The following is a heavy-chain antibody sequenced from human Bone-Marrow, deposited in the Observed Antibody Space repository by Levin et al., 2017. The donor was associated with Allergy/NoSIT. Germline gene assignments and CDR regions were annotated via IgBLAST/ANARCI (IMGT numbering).Heavy chain of an antibody. V-gene: IGHV5-51*01. D-gene: IGHD5-12*01. CDR3: ARRFSGYERLDY. CDR2: IYPGDSDT. Sequence: GESLKISCKASGYNFAKSWIGWVRQMPGKGLEWMGIIYPGDSDTRYSPSFQGQVTISVDTSLTTTYLQLTSLKASDTAIYYCARRFSGYERLDYWGQGTLVTVSS. CDR1: GYNFAKSW. J-gene: IGHJ4*02.